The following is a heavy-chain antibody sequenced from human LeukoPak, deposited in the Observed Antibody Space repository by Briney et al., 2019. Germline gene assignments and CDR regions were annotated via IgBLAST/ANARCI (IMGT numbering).Heavy chain of an antibody. D-gene: IGHD3-10*01. CDR1: GFTFNTYA. V-gene: IGHV3-48*02. CDR3: VTGEDSGRPQAVDY. CDR2: ISSSSSTI. J-gene: IGHJ4*02. Sequence: PGGSLRLSCVASGFTFNTYAMNWVRQAPGKGLEWVTYISSSSSTIYYADSVRGRFAISRGNARKSLYLQMNGLRDEDTAVYYCVTGEDSGRPQAVDYWGQGTLVTVSS.